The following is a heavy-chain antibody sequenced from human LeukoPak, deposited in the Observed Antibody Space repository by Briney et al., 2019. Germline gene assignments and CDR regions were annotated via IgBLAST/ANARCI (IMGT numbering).Heavy chain of an antibody. CDR2: IDYGGTT. Sequence: SETLSLTCTVSGGSINSRSYFWGWIRQPPGKGLELIGRIDYGGTTYYNPSLRSRVTISIDTSKSQFSLRLNSVTAADTAVYYCARLWGGNYYWIVNFWGQGTLVTVSS. CDR3: ARLWGGNYYWIVNF. CDR1: GGSINSRSYF. D-gene: IGHD1-26*01. V-gene: IGHV4-39*01. J-gene: IGHJ4*02.